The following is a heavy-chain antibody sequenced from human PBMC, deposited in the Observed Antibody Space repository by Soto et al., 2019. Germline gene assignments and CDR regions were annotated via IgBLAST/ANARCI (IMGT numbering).Heavy chain of an antibody. J-gene: IGHJ5*02. D-gene: IGHD1-20*01. Sequence: SETLSLTCTVSGGSISSGGYYWTWIRQHPGKGLEWIGYNYYSGITYYNPSLKSRVTISLDTSKNQFSLKLSSVTAADTAVYYCARVGGINWFDPWGQGTLVTVSS. CDR3: ARVGGINWFDP. CDR2: NYYSGIT. CDR1: GGSISSGGYY. V-gene: IGHV4-31*03.